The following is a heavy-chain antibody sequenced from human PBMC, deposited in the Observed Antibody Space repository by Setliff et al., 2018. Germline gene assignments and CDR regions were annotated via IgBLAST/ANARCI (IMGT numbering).Heavy chain of an antibody. Sequence: PSETLSLTCNVSGGSISSRTYYWSWIRQPPGKGLEWIGSIDHSGSTYYNPSLKSRVTISVDTSKNQFSLKLSSVTAADTAVYYCARGGTFRYFDFWGQGAPVTVS. J-gene: IGHJ4*02. CDR1: GGSISSRTYY. CDR3: ARGGTFRYFDF. D-gene: IGHD5-12*01. V-gene: IGHV4-39*07. CDR2: IDHSGST.